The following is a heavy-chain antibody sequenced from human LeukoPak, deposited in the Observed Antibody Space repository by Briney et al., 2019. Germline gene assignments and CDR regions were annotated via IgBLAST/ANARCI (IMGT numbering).Heavy chain of an antibody. V-gene: IGHV1-2*02. CDR3: ARNKRICSSTSCLDGELDYYYYYYMDV. CDR2: INPNSGGT. Sequence: ASVKVSCKGSGYTFTGYYMHWVRQAPGQGLEWMGWINPNSGGTNYAQKFQGRVTMTRDTSISTAYMELSRLRSDDTAVYYCARNKRICSSTSCLDGELDYYYYYYMDVWGKGTTVTVSS. J-gene: IGHJ6*03. CDR1: GYTFTGYY. D-gene: IGHD2-2*01.